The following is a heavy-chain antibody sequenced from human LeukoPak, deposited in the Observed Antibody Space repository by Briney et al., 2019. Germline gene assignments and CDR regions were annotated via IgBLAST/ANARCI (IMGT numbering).Heavy chain of an antibody. J-gene: IGHJ4*02. Sequence: PGGSLRLSCAASGFTFSSYSMNWVRQAPGKGLEWVSYISSSSSTIYYADSVNGRFTIYRDNAKNSLYLQMNSLRAEDTAVSYCARARENYDFWSGYSISPYYFDYWGQGTLVTVSS. V-gene: IGHV3-48*01. CDR1: GFTFSSYS. CDR3: ARARENYDFWSGYSISPYYFDY. CDR2: ISSSSSTI. D-gene: IGHD3-3*01.